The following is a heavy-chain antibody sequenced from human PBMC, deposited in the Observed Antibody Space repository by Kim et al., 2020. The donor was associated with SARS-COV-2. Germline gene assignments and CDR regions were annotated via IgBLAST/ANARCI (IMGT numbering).Heavy chain of an antibody. V-gene: IGHV3-33*01. CDR1: GFTFSSYG. Sequence: GGSLRLSCAASGFTFSSYGMHWVRQAPGKGLEWVAVIWYDGSNKYYADSVKGRFTISRDNSKNTLYLQMNSLRAEDTAVYYCARDGGGLVATVTTREGFDYWGQGTLVTVSS. CDR3: ARDGGGLVATVTTREGFDY. D-gene: IGHD4-17*01. J-gene: IGHJ4*02. CDR2: IWYDGSNK.